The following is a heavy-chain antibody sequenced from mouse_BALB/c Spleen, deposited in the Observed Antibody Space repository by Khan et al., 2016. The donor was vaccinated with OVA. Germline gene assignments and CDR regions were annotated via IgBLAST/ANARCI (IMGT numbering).Heavy chain of an antibody. Sequence: QIQLVQSGPELKRPGETVKISCMASGYTFTDYSMHWVKQAPGKGLKWMGWINTETGEPTYADDFKGRLAFSLETSAGTPYLQIKNLKIEDTATYVCAARKHWYFDVWGAGTTVTVSS. V-gene: IGHV9-2-1*01. CDR3: AARKHWYFDV. J-gene: IGHJ1*01. CDR2: INTETGEP. CDR1: GYTFTDYS.